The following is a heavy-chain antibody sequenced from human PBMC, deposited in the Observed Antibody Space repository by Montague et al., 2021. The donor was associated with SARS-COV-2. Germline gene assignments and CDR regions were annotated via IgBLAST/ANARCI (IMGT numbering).Heavy chain of an antibody. J-gene: IGHJ4*02. V-gene: IGHV4-34*01. Sequence: SETLSLTCAVYGGSFSSYYWSWIRQPPGKGLVWIGEINHSGSTNYNPSLKSRVTISVDTSKNQFSLKLSSVTAADTAVYYCVRFRAERYFDWTKLDAHVQSYYIDYWGQGTMVTVSS. D-gene: IGHD3-9*01. CDR1: GGSFSSYY. CDR3: VRFRAERYFDWTKLDAHVQSYYIDY. CDR2: INHSGST.